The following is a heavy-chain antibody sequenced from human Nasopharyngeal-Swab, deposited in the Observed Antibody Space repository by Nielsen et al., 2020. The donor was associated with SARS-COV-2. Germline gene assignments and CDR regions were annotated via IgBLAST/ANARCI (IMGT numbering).Heavy chain of an antibody. CDR1: GFTFSGSA. Sequence: GESLKISCAASGFTFSGSAMHWVRQASGKGLEWVGRIRSKANSYATAYAASVKGRFTISRDDSKNTAYLQMNSLKTEDTAVYYCTSSIAAAGSRYYYYYMDVWGKGTTVTASS. J-gene: IGHJ6*03. V-gene: IGHV3-73*01. CDR2: IRSKANSYAT. D-gene: IGHD6-13*01. CDR3: TSSIAAAGSRYYYYYMDV.